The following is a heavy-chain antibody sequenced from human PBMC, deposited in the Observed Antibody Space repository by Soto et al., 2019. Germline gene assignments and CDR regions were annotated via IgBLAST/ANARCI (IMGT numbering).Heavy chain of an antibody. Sequence: EVQLVESGGCLVKPGGSLRLSCAASGFTFSSYSMNWVRQAPGKGLEGVSSISSSSSYIYYADSGKGRFTISRDNANNSMYLQMNSLRAEATAVYYCARGSGYCSGGRCRGGMAVWGQGTTVAVSS. CDR1: GFTFSSYS. V-gene: IGHV3-21*01. CDR3: ARGSGYCSGGRCRGGMAV. CDR2: ISSSSSYI. D-gene: IGHD2-15*01. J-gene: IGHJ6*02.